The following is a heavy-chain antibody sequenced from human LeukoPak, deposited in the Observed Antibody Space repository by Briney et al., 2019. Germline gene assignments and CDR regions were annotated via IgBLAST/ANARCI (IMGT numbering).Heavy chain of an antibody. CDR1: GGSISSSSYY. CDR2: IYYSGST. V-gene: IGHV4-39*07. J-gene: IGHJ4*02. D-gene: IGHD6-13*01. Sequence: SETLSLTCTVSGGSISSSSYYWGWIRQPPGKGLEWIGTIYYSGSTSYNPSLKSRVTISVDTSKNQFSLKLSSVTAADTTVYYCAREVVAAAGTVDYWGQGALVIVSS. CDR3: AREVVAAAGTVDY.